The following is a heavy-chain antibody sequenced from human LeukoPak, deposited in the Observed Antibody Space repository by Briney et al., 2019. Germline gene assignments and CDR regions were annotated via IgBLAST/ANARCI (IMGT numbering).Heavy chain of an antibody. CDR3: ARVYCSGGSCYSDY. J-gene: IGHJ4*02. Sequence: PSETLSLTCTVSGGSISSYYWSWLRQPPGKGLEWIGYIYYSGSTNYNPSLKSRVTISVDTSKNQFSLKLSSVPAADTAVYYCARVYCSGGSCYSDYWGQGTLVTVSS. CDR2: IYYSGST. V-gene: IGHV4-59*01. D-gene: IGHD2-15*01. CDR1: GGSISSYY.